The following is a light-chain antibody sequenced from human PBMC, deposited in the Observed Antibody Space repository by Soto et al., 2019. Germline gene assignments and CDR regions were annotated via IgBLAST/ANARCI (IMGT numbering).Light chain of an antibody. CDR3: ETWDINTRV. V-gene: IGLV4-60*03. Sequence: QSVLTQSSSASASLGSSVKLTCTLSSGHNNYIIAWHQQQPGKAPRYLMKLESSGSYNKGSGVPDRFSGSSSGADRYLTISNLQSEDEADYYCETWDINTRVFGGGTKLTVL. CDR1: SGHNNYI. CDR2: LESSGSY. J-gene: IGLJ2*01.